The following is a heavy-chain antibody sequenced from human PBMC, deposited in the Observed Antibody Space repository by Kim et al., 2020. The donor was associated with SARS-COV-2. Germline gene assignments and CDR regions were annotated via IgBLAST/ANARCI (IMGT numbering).Heavy chain of an antibody. CDR3: AKDWLDGYRAFDY. J-gene: IGHJ4*02. CDR2: ISYDGSKK. V-gene: IGHV3-30*18. Sequence: GGSLRLSCAASGFTFSSYGMHWVRQAPGKGLEWVAVISYDGSKKYYADSVKGRFTISRDNSKNTLYLQMNSLRAEDTAVYYCAKDWLDGYRAFDYCGQGT. CDR1: GFTFSSYG. D-gene: IGHD5-12*01.